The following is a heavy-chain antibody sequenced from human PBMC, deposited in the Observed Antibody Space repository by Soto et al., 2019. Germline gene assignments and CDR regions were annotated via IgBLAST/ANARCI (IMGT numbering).Heavy chain of an antibody. D-gene: IGHD6-19*01. CDR2: ISGSGGST. Sequence: GGSLRLSCAASGFTFSSYAMSWVRQAPGKGLEWVSAISGSGGSTYYADSVKGRFTISRDNSKNTLYLQMNSLRAEDTAVYYCAKDLWEAVAGTNAFDIWGQGTMVTVSS. CDR1: GFTFSSYA. CDR3: AKDLWEAVAGTNAFDI. J-gene: IGHJ3*02. V-gene: IGHV3-23*01.